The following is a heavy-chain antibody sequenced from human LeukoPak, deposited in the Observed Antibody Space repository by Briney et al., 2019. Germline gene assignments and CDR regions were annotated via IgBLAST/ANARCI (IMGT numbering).Heavy chain of an antibody. CDR1: GYTFSGYY. D-gene: IGHD1-26*01. CDR3: ARRFKGASSAFDI. J-gene: IGHJ3*02. V-gene: IGHV1-18*04. CDR2: ISAYNGNT. Sequence: ASVKVSCKASGYTFSGYYIHWVRQAPGQGLEWMGWISAYNGNTNYAQKLQGRVTMTTDTSTSTAYMELRSLRSDDTAVYYCARRFKGASSAFDIWGQGTMVTVSS.